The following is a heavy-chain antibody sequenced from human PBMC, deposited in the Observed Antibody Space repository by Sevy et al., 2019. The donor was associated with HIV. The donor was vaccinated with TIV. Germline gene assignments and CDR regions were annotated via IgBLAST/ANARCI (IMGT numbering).Heavy chain of an antibody. CDR3: AGDRGLMVHYFYGMDV. D-gene: IGHD3-10*01. CDR1: GFTFSSYW. V-gene: IGHV3-7*01. J-gene: IGHJ6*02. CDR2: IKQDGSEK. Sequence: GGSLRLSCEASGFTFSSYWMNWVRQAPGMGLEWVANIKQDGSEKYYVDSVKGRFTITRDNAKNSLFLEMNSRRAEDRAVYYCAGDRGLMVHYFYGMDVWGQGTTVTVS.